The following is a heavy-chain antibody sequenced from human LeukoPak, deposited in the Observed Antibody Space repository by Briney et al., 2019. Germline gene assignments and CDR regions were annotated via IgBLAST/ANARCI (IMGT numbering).Heavy chain of an antibody. Sequence: SQTLSLTCAISGDSVSSNSAPWNWIRQSPSRGLEWLGRTYYRSKWYNDYAVSVKSRITINPDTSKNQFSLQLNSVTPEDTAVYYCARDRRDGDTVWYYYGMDVWGQGTTVTVSS. V-gene: IGHV6-1*01. CDR1: GDSVSSNSAP. J-gene: IGHJ6*02. CDR2: TYYRSKWYN. D-gene: IGHD5-24*01. CDR3: ARDRRDGDTVWYYYGMDV.